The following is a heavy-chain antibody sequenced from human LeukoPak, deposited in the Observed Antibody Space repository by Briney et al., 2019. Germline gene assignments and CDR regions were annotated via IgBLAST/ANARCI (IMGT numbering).Heavy chain of an antibody. V-gene: IGHV3-23*01. J-gene: IGHJ4*02. Sequence: GGSLRLSCSASGFTFSTYAMSWVRQAPGKGLEWVSAISVSAGSTYYADSVKGRFTISRDNSKNTLYLQMNSLRAEDTAVYYCATGSVRYSASWYSQEGDYWGQGTLVTVSS. CDR3: ATGSVRYSASWYSQEGDY. CDR1: GFTFSTYA. D-gene: IGHD6-13*01. CDR2: ISVSAGST.